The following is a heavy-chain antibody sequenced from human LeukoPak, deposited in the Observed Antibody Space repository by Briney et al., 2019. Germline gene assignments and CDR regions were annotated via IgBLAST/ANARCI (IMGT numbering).Heavy chain of an antibody. CDR2: INHSGST. CDR3: ARGRRFYSIDY. D-gene: IGHD2-21*01. V-gene: IGHV4-34*01. Sequence: SETLSLTCAVYGGSFSGCYWSWIRQPPGKGLEWIGEINHSGSTNYNPSLKSRVTISVDTSKNQFSLKLSSVTAADTAVYYCARGRRFYSIDYWGQGTLVTVSS. J-gene: IGHJ4*02. CDR1: GGSFSGCY.